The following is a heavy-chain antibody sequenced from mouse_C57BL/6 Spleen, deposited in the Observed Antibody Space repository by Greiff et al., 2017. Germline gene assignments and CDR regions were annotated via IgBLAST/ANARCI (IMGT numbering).Heavy chain of an antibody. CDR3: ARSHYAMDY. J-gene: IGHJ4*01. Sequence: QVQLQQPGAELVMPGASVKLSCKASGYTFTSYWMHWVKQRPGPGLEWIGEIDPSDSYTNSNQKFKGKSTLTVDKSSSPAYVQLSSLTSEDSAVYYFARSHYAMDYWGQGTSVTVSS. CDR2: IDPSDSYT. CDR1: GYTFTSYW. V-gene: IGHV1-69*01.